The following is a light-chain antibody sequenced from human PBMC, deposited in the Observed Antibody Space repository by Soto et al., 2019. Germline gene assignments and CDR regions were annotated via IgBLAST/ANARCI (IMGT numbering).Light chain of an antibody. CDR1: ESVSTT. V-gene: IGKV3-15*01. Sequence: VMTQSPATLSVSPGERATLSCRASESVSTTLAWYQQKPGQAPRLLIYGASTRATGIPARFSGSGSGTEFTLTISSLQSEDSAVYYCHQYNNWPPAFGGGTKVAIK. CDR2: GAS. CDR3: HQYNNWPPA. J-gene: IGKJ4*01.